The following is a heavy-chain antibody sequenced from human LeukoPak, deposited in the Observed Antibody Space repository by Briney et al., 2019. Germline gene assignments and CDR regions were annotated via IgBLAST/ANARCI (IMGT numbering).Heavy chain of an antibody. Sequence: SETPSLTCTVSGGSVSSSAYYWGWIRQPPGKGLEWIGYIYYSGGTYYNPSLKSRVTISVDTSKNQFSLKLSSVTAADSAVYYCASRRAEHFQHWGQGTLVTVSS. V-gene: IGHV4-39*07. CDR3: ASRRAEHFQH. J-gene: IGHJ1*01. CDR1: GGSVSSSAYY. CDR2: IYYSGGT. D-gene: IGHD3-10*01.